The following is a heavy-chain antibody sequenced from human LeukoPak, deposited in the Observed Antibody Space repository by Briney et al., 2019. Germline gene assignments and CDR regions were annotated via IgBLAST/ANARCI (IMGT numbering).Heavy chain of an antibody. CDR2: IRSKAYGGTT. V-gene: IGHV3-49*04. J-gene: IGHJ4*02. CDR1: GFTFGDYA. Sequence: PGGSLRLSCTASGFTFGDYAMSWVRQAPGKGLEWVGFIRSKAYGGTTEYAASVKGRFTISRDDSKSIAYLQMNSLKTEDTAVYYSSRDQSSEGRAFDYWGQGTLVTVSS. D-gene: IGHD2-15*01. CDR3: SRDQSSEGRAFDY.